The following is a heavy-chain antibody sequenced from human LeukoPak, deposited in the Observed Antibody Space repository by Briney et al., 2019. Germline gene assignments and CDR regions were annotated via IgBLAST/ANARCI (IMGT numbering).Heavy chain of an antibody. CDR1: GFTFSSYG. CDR2: ISGSGGST. Sequence: TGGSLRLSCAASGFTFSSYGMSWVRQAPGKGLEWVSAISGSGGSTYYADSVKGRFTISRDNSKNTLYLQMNSLRAEDTAVYYCAKVSYYDSSGSHYFDYWGQGTLVTVSS. J-gene: IGHJ4*02. V-gene: IGHV3-23*01. CDR3: AKVSYYDSSGSHYFDY. D-gene: IGHD3-22*01.